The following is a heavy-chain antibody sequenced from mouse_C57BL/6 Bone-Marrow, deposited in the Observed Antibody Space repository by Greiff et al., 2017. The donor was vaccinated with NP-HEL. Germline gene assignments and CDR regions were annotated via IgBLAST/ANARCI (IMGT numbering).Heavy chain of an antibody. V-gene: IGHV1-76*01. CDR1: GYTFTDYY. D-gene: IGHD1-1*01. Sequence: VKLMESGAELVRPGASVKLSCKASGYTFTDYYINWVKQRPGQGLEWIARIYPGSGNTYYNEKFKGKATLTAEKSSSTAYMQLSSLTSEDSAVYFRARAGYGSSYDWYFDVWGTGTTVTVSS. CDR3: ARAGYGSSYDWYFDV. J-gene: IGHJ1*03. CDR2: IYPGSGNT.